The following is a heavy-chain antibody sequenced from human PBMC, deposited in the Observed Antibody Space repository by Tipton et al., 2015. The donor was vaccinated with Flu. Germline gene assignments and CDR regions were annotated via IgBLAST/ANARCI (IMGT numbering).Heavy chain of an antibody. V-gene: IGHV4-61*02. J-gene: IGHJ6*02. CDR3: ARSYYDLRGEYKYYGLDV. D-gene: IGHD3-10*01. Sequence: TLSLTCTVSGDSINSCSYFWSWVRQPAGKGLEWIGRVDCSGNTNYNPSLKNRLTISIDTSSKQFSLKLSSVTAADTAVYYCARSYYDLRGEYKYYGLDVWGQGTTATVS. CDR1: GDSINSCSYF. CDR2: VDCSGNT.